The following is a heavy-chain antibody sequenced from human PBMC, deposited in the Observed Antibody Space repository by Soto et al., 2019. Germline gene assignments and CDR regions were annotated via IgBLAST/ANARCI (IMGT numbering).Heavy chain of an antibody. J-gene: IGHJ6*03. CDR2: ISSSGSTI. Sequence: GGSLRLSCAASGFTFSDYYMSWIRQAPGKGLEWVSYISSSGSTIYYADSVKGRFTISRDNAKNSLYLQMNSLRAEDTAVYYCARDSAEGITMVRGVIITNYYYYYMDVWGKGTTVTVSS. CDR3: ARDSAEGITMVRGVIITNYYYYYMDV. V-gene: IGHV3-11*01. D-gene: IGHD3-10*01. CDR1: GFTFSDYY.